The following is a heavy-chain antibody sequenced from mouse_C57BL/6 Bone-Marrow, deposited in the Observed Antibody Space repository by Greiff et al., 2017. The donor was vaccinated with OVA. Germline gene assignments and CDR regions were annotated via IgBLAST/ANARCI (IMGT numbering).Heavy chain of an antibody. J-gene: IGHJ4*01. Sequence: VQLQQSGAELVRPGTSVKMSCKASGYTFTNYWIGWAKQRPGHGLEWIGDIYPGGGYTNYNEKFKGKATLTADKSSSTAYMQFSSLTSEDSAIYYCARCGNYDAMDDWGQGTSVTVSS. CDR3: ARCGNYDAMDD. CDR1: GYTFTNYW. CDR2: IYPGGGYT. D-gene: IGHD2-1*01. V-gene: IGHV1-63*01.